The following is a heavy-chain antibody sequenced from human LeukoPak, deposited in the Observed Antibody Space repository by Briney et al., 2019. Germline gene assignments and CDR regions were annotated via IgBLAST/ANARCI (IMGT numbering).Heavy chain of an antibody. V-gene: IGHV3-13*01. Sequence: GGSLRLSCAASGLTFSNYDMHWVRLANGKGLEWVATIGTAGDTYSSDSVRGRFAISRDNVKDSLHLQMNSLRVGDTAVYYCVRVGVVRGITGYMGMDVWGQGTTVTVS. J-gene: IGHJ6*02. D-gene: IGHD3-10*02. CDR3: VRVGVVRGITGYMGMDV. CDR2: IGTAGDT. CDR1: GLTFSNYD.